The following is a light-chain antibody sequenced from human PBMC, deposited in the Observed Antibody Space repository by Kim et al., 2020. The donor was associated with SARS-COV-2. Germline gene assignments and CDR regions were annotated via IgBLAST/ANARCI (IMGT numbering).Light chain of an antibody. Sequence: YITISCTGTTSDVGNFILVSWYQQHPGKAPTLIIFDVIKRPSGVSNRFSGAKSGNTASLTISGLQAEDGADYYCCSSAGTRTYVFGTGTKVTVL. CDR2: DVI. V-gene: IGLV2-23*02. CDR3: CSSAGTRTYV. J-gene: IGLJ1*01. CDR1: TSDVGNFIL.